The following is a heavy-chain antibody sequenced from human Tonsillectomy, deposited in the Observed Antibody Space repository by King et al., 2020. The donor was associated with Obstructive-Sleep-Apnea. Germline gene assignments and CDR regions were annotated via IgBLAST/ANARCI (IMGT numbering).Heavy chain of an antibody. CDR3: AARGYSYGEFDY. Sequence: VQLVESGGGLVQPGGSLRLSCAASGFTFSSYWMHWVRQAPGKGLVWVSRINSDGSSTSYADSVKGRFTISRDNAKNTLYLQMNSPRAEDTAVYYCAARGYSYGEFDYWGQGTLVTVSS. D-gene: IGHD5-18*01. CDR2: INSDGSST. J-gene: IGHJ4*02. CDR1: GFTFSSYW. V-gene: IGHV3-74*01.